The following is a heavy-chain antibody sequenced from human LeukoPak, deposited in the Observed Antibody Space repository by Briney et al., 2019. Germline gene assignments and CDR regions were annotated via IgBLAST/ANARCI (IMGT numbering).Heavy chain of an antibody. CDR2: INHSGST. CDR3: SRIWTGYLTTYYFDY. D-gene: IGHD3/OR15-3a*01. J-gene: IGHJ4*02. CDR1: GGSFSGYY. Sequence: SETLSLTCAVYGGSFSGYYWSWIRQPPGKGLEWIGEINHSGSTNYNPSLKSRVTISVDTSKNQFSLKLSSVTAADTAVYYCSRIWTGYLTTYYFDYWGQGTLVTVSS. V-gene: IGHV4-34*01.